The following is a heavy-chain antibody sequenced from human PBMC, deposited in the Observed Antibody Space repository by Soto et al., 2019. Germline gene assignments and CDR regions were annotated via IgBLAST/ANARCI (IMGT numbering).Heavy chain of an antibody. D-gene: IGHD2-2*01. CDR1: GGTFSSYT. V-gene: IGHV1-69*02. CDR3: ATSPFLVVPAAPGCFDP. CDR2: IIPILGIA. Sequence: SVKVSCKASGGTFSSYTISWVRHAPGQGLEWMGRIIPILGIANYAQKFQGRVTITADKSTSTAYMELSGLRSEDTAVYYCATSPFLVVPAAPGCFDPWGQGTLVTVSA. J-gene: IGHJ5*02.